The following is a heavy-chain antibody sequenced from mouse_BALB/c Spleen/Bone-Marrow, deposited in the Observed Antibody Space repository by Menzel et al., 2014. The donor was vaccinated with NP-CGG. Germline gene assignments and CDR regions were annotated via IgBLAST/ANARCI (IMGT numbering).Heavy chain of an antibody. Sequence: VKLVESGPGLEESLQSLSIRCTVSGFSLISYGVHWIRQRPGKGLEWLGVIWPGGSTNYNSALMSRLSISKDNSKSXVFLKMNSLQSDDTAMYYCARDLYYDYDVGAMDYWGQGTSVTVSS. V-gene: IGHV2-9*02. CDR1: GFSLISYG. CDR2: IWPGGST. D-gene: IGHD2-4*01. CDR3: ARDLYYDYDVGAMDY. J-gene: IGHJ4*01.